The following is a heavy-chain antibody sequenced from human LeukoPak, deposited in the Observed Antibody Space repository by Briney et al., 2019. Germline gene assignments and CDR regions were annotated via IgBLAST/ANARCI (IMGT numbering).Heavy chain of an antibody. V-gene: IGHV3-23*01. Sequence: PGGSLRLSCAASGFTFSTYAMTWVRQAPGKGLEWVSGISGSGASTYYADSVKGRFTISRDNSKNTPYLQMISLRAEDTALYYCAKAIRQNRDLYDYWGQGTLVTVSS. J-gene: IGHJ4*02. D-gene: IGHD1-14*01. CDR1: GFTFSTYA. CDR2: ISGSGAST. CDR3: AKAIRQNRDLYDY.